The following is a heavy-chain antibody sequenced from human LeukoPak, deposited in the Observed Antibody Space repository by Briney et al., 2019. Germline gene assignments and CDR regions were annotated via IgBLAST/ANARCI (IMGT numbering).Heavy chain of an antibody. CDR3: ARDSYIYDSSGYRFDP. CDR2: IYTSGST. Sequence: PSETLSLTCTVSGDSISSGDYYWSWIRQPAGKGLEWIGRIYTSGSTNYNPSLKSRVTMSVDTSKNQFSLKLSSVTAADTAVYYCARDSYIYDSSGYRFDPWGQGTLVTVSS. D-gene: IGHD3-22*01. J-gene: IGHJ5*02. CDR1: GDSISSGDYY. V-gene: IGHV4-61*02.